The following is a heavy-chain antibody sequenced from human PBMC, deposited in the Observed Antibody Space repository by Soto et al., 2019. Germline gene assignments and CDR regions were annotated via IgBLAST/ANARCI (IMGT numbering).Heavy chain of an antibody. CDR3: ARAHPNSNYGGSYL. CDR2: ISYDGSNK. V-gene: IGHV3-30*03. CDR1: GFTFSACA. J-gene: IGHJ4*01. Sequence: GGSLRRSCVASGFTFSACAMHWVRQAPGKGLEWLAVISYDGSNKYYADSVKGRFSLSRDNSKNTLYLQMNSLRGEDTAVYYCARAHPNSNYGGSYLWRQQSLVTAAS. D-gene: IGHD4-4*01.